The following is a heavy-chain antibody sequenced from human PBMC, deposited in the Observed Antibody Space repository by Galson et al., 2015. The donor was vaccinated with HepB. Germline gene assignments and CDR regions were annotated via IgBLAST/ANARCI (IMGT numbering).Heavy chain of an antibody. V-gene: IGHV4-30-4*07. CDR1: GGSISSGGYS. CDR2: VYHSGTT. J-gene: IGHJ3*02. Sequence: TLSLTCAVSGGSISSGGYSWSWVRQPPGKGLELIGYVYHSGTTYYNPSLESRLTISVGTSKNQFSLRLSSVTAADTAVYYCARLEPYNGAFDIWGQGTMVTVSS. CDR3: ARLEPYNGAFDI. D-gene: IGHD1-14*01.